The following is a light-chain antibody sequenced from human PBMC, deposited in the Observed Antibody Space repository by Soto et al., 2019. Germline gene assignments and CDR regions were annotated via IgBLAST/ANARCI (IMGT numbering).Light chain of an antibody. Sequence: IQMTQSPSSVSASVGDTVTITCRASQGIGSWLAWYHQLPGKAPKLLIYSASSLQSGTPSRFTGRGSGAAFTRTITNLQPEDVGVYHCQQASSFPLTFGGGTKVEIK. CDR3: QQASSFPLT. J-gene: IGKJ4*01. CDR1: QGIGSW. CDR2: SAS. V-gene: IGKV1-12*01.